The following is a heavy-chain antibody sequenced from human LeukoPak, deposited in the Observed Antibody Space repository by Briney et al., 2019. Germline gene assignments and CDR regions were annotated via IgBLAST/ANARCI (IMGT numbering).Heavy chain of an antibody. CDR2: IWYDGSNK. D-gene: IGHD6-13*01. J-gene: IGHJ4*02. CDR3: ARDMQQQGAMEYYFDY. Sequence: LPGGSLRLSCAASGFTFSSYGMHWVRQAPGKGLEWVAVIWYDGSNKYYADSVKGRFTISRDNSKNTLYLQMNSLRAEDTAVYYCARDMQQQGAMEYYFDYWGQGTLVTVSS. V-gene: IGHV3-33*08. CDR1: GFTFSSYG.